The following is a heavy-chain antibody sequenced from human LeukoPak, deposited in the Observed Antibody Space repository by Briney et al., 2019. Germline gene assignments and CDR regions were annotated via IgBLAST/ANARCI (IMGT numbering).Heavy chain of an antibody. Sequence: GGSLRLSCAASGFTFINYWIHWVRQVPGKGLVWVSRINNDGSSASYVDSVKGRFTISRDNAKNTLFLQMNSLRAEDTAVYYCARRGTGHGMDVWGQGTTVIVSS. CDR2: INNDGSSA. CDR3: ARRGTGHGMDV. D-gene: IGHD1-1*01. J-gene: IGHJ6*02. V-gene: IGHV3-74*01. CDR1: GFTFINYW.